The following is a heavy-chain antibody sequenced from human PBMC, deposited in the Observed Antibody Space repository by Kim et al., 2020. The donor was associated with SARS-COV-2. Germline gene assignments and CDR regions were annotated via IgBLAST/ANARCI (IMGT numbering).Heavy chain of an antibody. V-gene: IGHV4-39*07. CDR3: ARDSGSEYYYYYGMDV. CDR2: IYYSGST. CDR1: GGSISSSSYY. J-gene: IGHJ6*02. D-gene: IGHD3-10*01. Sequence: SETLSLTCTVSGGSISSSSYYWGWIRQPPGKGLEWIGSIYYSGSTYYNPSLKSRVTISVDTSKNQFSLKLSSVTAADTAVYYCARDSGSEYYYYYGMDVWGQGTTVTVSS.